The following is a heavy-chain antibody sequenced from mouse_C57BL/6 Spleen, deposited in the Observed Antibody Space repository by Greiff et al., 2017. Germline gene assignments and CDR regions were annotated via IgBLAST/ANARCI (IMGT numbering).Heavy chain of an antibody. J-gene: IGHJ4*01. CDR2: INPYNGDT. D-gene: IGHD2-4*01. CDR3: ASYDCDGDYYAMDY. CDR1: GYSFTGYF. V-gene: IGHV1-20*01. Sequence: VQLQQSGPELVKPGDSVKISCKASGYSFTGYFMNWVMQSPGKSLEWIGRINPYNGDTFYNQKFKGKATLTVDKSSSTAHMELRSLTSEDSAVYYCASYDCDGDYYAMDYWGQGTSVTVSS.